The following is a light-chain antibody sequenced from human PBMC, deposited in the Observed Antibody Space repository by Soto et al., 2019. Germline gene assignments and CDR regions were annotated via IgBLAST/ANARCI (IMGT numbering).Light chain of an antibody. CDR2: GAT. CDR3: QQCNDSPPWT. CDR1: QDVGSK. V-gene: IGKV3-15*01. Sequence: EIVMTQSPATLSLSPGERATLSCRASQDVGSKLAWYQQKPGQAPRLLIYGATTRATGIPARFSGSGSGTQFTLTISSLQSEDFAVYYCQQCNDSPPWTFGQGTKVEI. J-gene: IGKJ1*01.